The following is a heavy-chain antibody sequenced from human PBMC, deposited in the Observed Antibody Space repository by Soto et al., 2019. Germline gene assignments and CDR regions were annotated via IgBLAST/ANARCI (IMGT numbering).Heavy chain of an antibody. V-gene: IGHV3-23*01. Sequence: ESLRLSCAASGFTFSSYAMSGVRQAAGKGLEWVSAISGSGGSTYYADSVKGRFTISRDNSKNTLYLQMNSLRAEDTAVYYCAKGPPNRFLPNWFDPWGQGTLVTVSS. CDR3: AKGPPNRFLPNWFDP. D-gene: IGHD3-10*01. CDR1: GFTFSSYA. J-gene: IGHJ5*02. CDR2: ISGSGGST.